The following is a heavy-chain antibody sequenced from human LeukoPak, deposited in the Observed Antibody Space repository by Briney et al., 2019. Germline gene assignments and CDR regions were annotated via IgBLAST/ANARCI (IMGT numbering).Heavy chain of an antibody. D-gene: IGHD2-15*01. V-gene: IGHV1-2*02. J-gene: IGHJ5*02. CDR1: GYTFTSYG. Sequence: ASVKVSCKASGYTFTSYGISWVRQAPGQGLEWMGWINPNSGGTNYAQKFQGRVTMTRDTSISTAYMELSRLRSDDTAVYYCARDDTTRYCSGGSCYSSSSFDPWGQGTLVTVSS. CDR3: ARDDTTRYCSGGSCYSSSSFDP. CDR2: INPNSGGT.